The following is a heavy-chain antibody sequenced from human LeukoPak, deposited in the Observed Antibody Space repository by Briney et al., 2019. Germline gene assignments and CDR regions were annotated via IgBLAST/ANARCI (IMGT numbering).Heavy chain of an antibody. CDR1: GFTFSDNY. D-gene: IGHD1-26*01. CDR2: ISSSGSI. CDR3: ARDKIVGPTTLDY. Sequence: GGSLRLSCAASGFTFSDNYMSWIRQAPGKGLEWVSYISSSGSIYYADSVKGRFTISRDNAKNSVYLEMNNLRAEDTAVYYCARDKIVGPTTLDYWGQGTLVTVSS. V-gene: IGHV3-11*04. J-gene: IGHJ4*02.